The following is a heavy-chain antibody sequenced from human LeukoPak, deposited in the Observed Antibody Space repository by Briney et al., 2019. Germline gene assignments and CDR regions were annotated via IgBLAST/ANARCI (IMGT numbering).Heavy chain of an antibody. CDR1: GFTFSNYA. Sequence: GGSLRLSCAASGFTFSNYAMSWVRQAPGKGLEWVSAISGSGVTTYYADSVKGRFTISRDNPKNTLYLQMNSLRAEDTAVYYCAKDQLTTVTTSFDYWGQGTRVTVSS. D-gene: IGHD4-11*01. V-gene: IGHV3-23*01. CDR3: AKDQLTTVTTSFDY. CDR2: ISGSGVTT. J-gene: IGHJ4*02.